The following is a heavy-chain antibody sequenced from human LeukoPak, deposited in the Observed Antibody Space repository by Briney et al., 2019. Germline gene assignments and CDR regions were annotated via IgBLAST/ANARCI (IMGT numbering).Heavy chain of an antibody. CDR2: IYHSGST. V-gene: IGHV4-38-2*02. CDR3: ASPAAGNNYNYYYMDV. D-gene: IGHD6-13*01. Sequence: SETLSLTCTVSGYSISSGYYWGWIRQPPGKGLEWIGSIYHSGSTYYNPSLKSRVTISVDTSKNQFSLKLSSVTAADTAVYYCASPAAGNNYNYYYMDVWGKGTTVTVSS. CDR1: GYSISSGYY. J-gene: IGHJ6*03.